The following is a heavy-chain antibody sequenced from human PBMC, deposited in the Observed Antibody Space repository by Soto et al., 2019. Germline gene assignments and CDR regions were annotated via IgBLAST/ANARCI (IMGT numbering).Heavy chain of an antibody. CDR2: IFYSGST. D-gene: IGHD2-15*01. V-gene: IGHV4-31*03. CDR1: GGSISSGNYY. Sequence: QVQLQESGPGLVKPSQTLSLTCTVSGGSISSGNYYWSWIRHHPGKGLEWIGYIFYSGSTYYNPSHKSRVTISVDTSKNQFSLKLSSVTAADTAVYYCARGGSGDIVVVAAIDYWGQGTLVTVSS. J-gene: IGHJ4*02. CDR3: ARGGSGDIVVVAAIDY.